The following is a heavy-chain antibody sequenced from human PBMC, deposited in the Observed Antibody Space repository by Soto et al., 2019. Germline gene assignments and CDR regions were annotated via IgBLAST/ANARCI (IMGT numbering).Heavy chain of an antibody. CDR3: ARGGPDYGDFNYYYYMDV. J-gene: IGHJ6*03. CDR2: ISSSSSTI. D-gene: IGHD4-17*01. CDR1: GFTFSSYS. V-gene: IGHV3-48*01. Sequence: GGSLRLSCAASGFTFSSYSMNWVRQAPGKGLEWVSYISSSSSTIYYADSVKGRFTISRDNAKNSLYLQMNSLRAEDTAVYYCARGGPDYGDFNYYYYMDVWGKGTTVTVPS.